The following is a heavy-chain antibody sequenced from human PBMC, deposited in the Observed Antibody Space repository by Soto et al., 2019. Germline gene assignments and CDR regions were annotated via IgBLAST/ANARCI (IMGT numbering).Heavy chain of an antibody. V-gene: IGHV2-5*02. CDR1: GFSLTTSAVG. CDR2: IYVDDDQ. CDR3: AHRHRASAGLFDL. J-gene: IGHJ4*02. Sequence: QITLKESGPTLVKPTQTLTLTCTFSGFSLTTSAVGVGWIRHPPVKALEWLTVIYVDDDQRSSPSMRRRLTISKDTPNSHVVLRMTNMDPVDTATYYGAHRHRASAGLFDLWGQGTLVTVSS.